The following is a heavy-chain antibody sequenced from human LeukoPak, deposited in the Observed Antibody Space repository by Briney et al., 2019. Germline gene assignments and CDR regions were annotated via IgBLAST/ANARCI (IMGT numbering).Heavy chain of an antibody. D-gene: IGHD2-2*01. V-gene: IGHV3-9*01. Sequence: GGFLRLSCAAYGFSFDDYAMHWVRQAPGKGLEWVSGISWNSGSIGYADSVKGRFTISRDNAKNSLYLQMNSLRAEDTALYYCAKDASFNYYYYMDVWGKGTTVTISS. CDR1: GFSFDDYA. CDR2: ISWNSGSI. CDR3: AKDASFNYYYYMDV. J-gene: IGHJ6*03.